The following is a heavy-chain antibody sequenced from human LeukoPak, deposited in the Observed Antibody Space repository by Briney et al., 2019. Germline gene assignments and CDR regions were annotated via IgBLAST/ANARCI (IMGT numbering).Heavy chain of an antibody. CDR2: LYYSGSA. D-gene: IGHD3-16*01. Sequence: SETLSLTCTVSGGSISSSRYYWAWIRQSPGKGLEWIGSLYYSGSAYYNPSLKSRVTISVDTSKNQFSLKLSSVTAADTAVYYCARDPLGDYFDYWGQGTPVTVSS. CDR3: ARDPLGDYFDY. V-gene: IGHV4-39*07. J-gene: IGHJ4*02. CDR1: GGSISSSRYY.